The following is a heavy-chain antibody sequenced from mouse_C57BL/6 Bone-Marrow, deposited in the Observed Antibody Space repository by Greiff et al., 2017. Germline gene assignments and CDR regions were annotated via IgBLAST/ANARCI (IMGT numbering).Heavy chain of an antibody. CDR2: IHPRSGNT. V-gene: IGHV1-81*01. J-gene: IGHJ3*01. Sequence: QVQLQQSGAELARPGASVKLSCKASGYTFTSYGISWVKQRTGQGLEWIGEIHPRSGNTYYNEKFKGKATLTVDTSSSTAYMELHSLTSEDSAVYFCARSGTDAWFAYWGQGTLVTVSA. CDR3: ARSGTDAWFAY. D-gene: IGHD4-1*01. CDR1: GYTFTSYG.